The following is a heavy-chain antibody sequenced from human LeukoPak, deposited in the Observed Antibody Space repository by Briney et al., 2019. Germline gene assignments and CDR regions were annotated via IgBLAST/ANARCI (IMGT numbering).Heavy chain of an antibody. J-gene: IGHJ4*02. D-gene: IGHD6-19*01. CDR3: ASVYSIGYRYFDY. Sequence: TSETLSLTCTVSGGSISSYYWSWIRQPPGKGLEWIGYIYYSGSTNYNPSLKSRVTISVDTSKNQFSLKLSSVTAADTAVYYCASVYSIGYRYFDYWGQGTLVTVSS. V-gene: IGHV4-59*08. CDR1: GGSISSYY. CDR2: IYYSGST.